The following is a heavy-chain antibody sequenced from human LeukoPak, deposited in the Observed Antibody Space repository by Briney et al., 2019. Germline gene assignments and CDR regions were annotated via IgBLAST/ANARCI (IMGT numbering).Heavy chain of an antibody. CDR2: IYHSGST. Sequence: SETLSLTCTVSGGSISSYYWSWIRQPPGKGLEWIGEIYHSGSTNYNPSLKSRVTISVDKSKNQFSLKLSSVTAADTAVYYCARDGGGSRLYYWGQGTLVTVSS. CDR1: GGSISSYY. D-gene: IGHD1-26*01. CDR3: ARDGGGSRLYY. J-gene: IGHJ4*02. V-gene: IGHV4-59*12.